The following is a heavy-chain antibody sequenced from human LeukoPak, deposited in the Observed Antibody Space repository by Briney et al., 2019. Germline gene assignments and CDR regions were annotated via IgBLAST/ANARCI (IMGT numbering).Heavy chain of an antibody. J-gene: IGHJ6*03. CDR1: GFTLDDYA. D-gene: IGHD5-18*01. V-gene: IGHV3-20*04. CDR2: INWNGRIT. CDR3: ARGSVQLWLRDTYYYMDV. Sequence: GESLRLSCAAPGFTLDDYAMNWVRQVPGRGLEWVSGINWNGRITEYADSVKDRFTISRQNTKNSLYLYMNNLGGEDTALYFCARGSVQLWLRDTYYYMDVWGKGTTVTVSS.